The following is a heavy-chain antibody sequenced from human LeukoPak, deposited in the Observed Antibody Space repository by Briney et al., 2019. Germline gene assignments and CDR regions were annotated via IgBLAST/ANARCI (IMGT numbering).Heavy chain of an antibody. CDR2: INPNSRGT. J-gene: IGHJ4*02. CDR3: AREEGLQLVDY. CDR1: GYTFTRYY. D-gene: IGHD6-6*01. V-gene: IGHV1-2*02. Sequence: GASVKVSCKASGYTFTRYYMHWVRPAPGQGLEWMGWINPNSRGTNYAQKFQGRLTMTRDRSISTAYMQVSRLRSDDTAVYYCAREEGLQLVDYWGQGTLVTVSS.